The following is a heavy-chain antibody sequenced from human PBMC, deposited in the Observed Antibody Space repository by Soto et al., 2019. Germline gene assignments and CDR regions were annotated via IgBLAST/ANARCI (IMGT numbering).Heavy chain of an antibody. Sequence: SETLSLTCTVSGGSISSGGYYWSWIRQHPGKGLEWIGYIYYSGSTYYNPSLKSRVTISVDTSKNQFSLKLSSVTAADTAVYYCARDVRGGRGNYGMDVWGQGTRSPSP. J-gene: IGHJ6*02. CDR1: GGSISSGGYY. CDR3: ARDVRGGRGNYGMDV. CDR2: IYYSGST. V-gene: IGHV4-31*03. D-gene: IGHD3-10*02.